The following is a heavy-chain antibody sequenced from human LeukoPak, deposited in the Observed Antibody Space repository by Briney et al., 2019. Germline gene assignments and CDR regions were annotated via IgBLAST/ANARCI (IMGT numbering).Heavy chain of an antibody. CDR1: GFTVNTNH. D-gene: IGHD6-13*01. V-gene: IGHV3-66*01. CDR3: ARDDIAAADYAEYFQH. Sequence: PGGSLRLSCAASGFTVNTNHMSWVRQAPGKGLEWVSEIDSGGSTFYAHSVKGRFTVSRDISKDMLYLQVNSLRAEDTAVYYCARDDIAAADYAEYFQHWGQGTLLTVSS. J-gene: IGHJ1*01. CDR2: IDSGGST.